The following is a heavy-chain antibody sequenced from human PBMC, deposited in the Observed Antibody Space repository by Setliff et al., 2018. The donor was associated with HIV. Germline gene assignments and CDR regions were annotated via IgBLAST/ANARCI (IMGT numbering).Heavy chain of an antibody. CDR1: GYTFTTYD. CDR3: ARGGSLHGSGTSGSAYFDS. D-gene: IGHD3-10*01. CDR2: MNPNSGNA. V-gene: IGHV1-8*02. Sequence: ASVKVSCKASGYTFTTYDINWVRQDTGQGLEWMGWMNPNSGNAGSVQKFQGRVTMTMNTSINTAYVELNSLKSEDTAVYYCARGGSLHGSGTSGSAYFDSWGQGALVTVSS. J-gene: IGHJ4*02.